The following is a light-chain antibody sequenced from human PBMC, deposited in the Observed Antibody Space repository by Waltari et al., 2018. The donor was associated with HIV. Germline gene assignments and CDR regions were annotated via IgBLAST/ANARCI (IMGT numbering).Light chain of an antibody. J-gene: IGLJ3*02. CDR3: QSADNTAIYWV. CDR2: KDT. Sequence: SYELTQPPSVSVSPGQTARITCSGHALPKQYAYWYQQKPGQAPVLVIFKDTERPSGIPDRFSVSSSGTIVTLTISGVQAEDEADYYCQSADNTAIYWVFGGGTKLTVL. CDR1: ALPKQY. V-gene: IGLV3-25*03.